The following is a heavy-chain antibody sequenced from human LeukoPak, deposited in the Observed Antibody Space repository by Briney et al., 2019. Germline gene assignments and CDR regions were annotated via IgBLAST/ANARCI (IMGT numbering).Heavy chain of an antibody. CDR2: IYTSGST. CDR3: ARGRTIFGVVIISRRGVTFDY. Sequence: SQTLSLTCTVSGGSISSGSYYWSWIRQPAGKGLEWIGRIYTSGSTNHNPSLKSRVTISVDTAKNQFSLKLSSVTAADTAVYYCARGRTIFGVVIISRRGVTFDYWGQGTLVTVSS. CDR1: GGSISSGSYY. J-gene: IGHJ4*02. V-gene: IGHV4-61*02. D-gene: IGHD3-3*01.